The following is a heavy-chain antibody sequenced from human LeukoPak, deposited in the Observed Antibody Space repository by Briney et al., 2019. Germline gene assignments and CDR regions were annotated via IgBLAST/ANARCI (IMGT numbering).Heavy chain of an antibody. CDR2: ISSSGGTI. CDR1: GFTFSRYS. CDR3: ARLRGYCSGGSCYSTPY. J-gene: IGHJ4*02. Sequence: AGGSLRLSCAASGFTFSRYSMNWVRRAPGKGLEWVSYISSSGGTIYYADSVKGRFTISRDNAENSLYLQMNSLRDEDTAVYYCARLRGYCSGGSCYSTPYWGQGTLVTVSS. D-gene: IGHD2-15*01. V-gene: IGHV3-48*02.